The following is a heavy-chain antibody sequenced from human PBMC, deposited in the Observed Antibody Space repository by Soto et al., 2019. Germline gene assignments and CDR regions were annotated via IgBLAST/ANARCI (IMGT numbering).Heavy chain of an antibody. CDR2: IRSKAYGGTT. Sequence: GGSLRLSCTASGFTFGDYAMSWFRQAPGKGLEWVGFIRSKAYGGTTEYAASVKGRFTISRDDSKSIAYLQMNSLKTEDTAVYYCTRDRLPQQYYDILTGIGGQGTLVTVSS. CDR3: TRDRLPQQYYDILTGI. J-gene: IGHJ4*02. D-gene: IGHD3-9*01. V-gene: IGHV3-49*03. CDR1: GFTFGDYA.